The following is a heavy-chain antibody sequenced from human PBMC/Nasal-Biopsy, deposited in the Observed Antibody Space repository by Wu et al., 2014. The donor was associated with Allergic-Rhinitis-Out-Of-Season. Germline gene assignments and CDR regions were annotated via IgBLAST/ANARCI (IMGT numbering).Heavy chain of an antibody. D-gene: IGHD2-21*01. Sequence: LRLSCAASGFTFSSKNMIWVRQAPGKGLEWVSYISMSSTETFYADSVKGRFTISRDNTKNSLYLQLNSLRAEDTAVYYCARDVAAFDAFDFWGQGTLVTVSS. CDR1: GFTFSSKN. CDR2: ISMSSTET. J-gene: IGHJ4*02. CDR3: ARDVAAFDAFDF. V-gene: IGHV3-21*01.